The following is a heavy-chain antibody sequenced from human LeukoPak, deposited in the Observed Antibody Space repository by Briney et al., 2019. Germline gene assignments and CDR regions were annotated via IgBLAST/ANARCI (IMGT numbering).Heavy chain of an antibody. Sequence: GESLKISCRGSGYSFSNFWIGWVRQMPGKGLEWMGIIYPGDSDARYSPSFQGQVTMSADKSSNTAYLQWSGLKASDTAMYFCARGILGYCSSTSCYPDYWGQGTLVTVSS. CDR1: GYSFSNFW. J-gene: IGHJ4*02. V-gene: IGHV5-51*01. CDR3: ARGILGYCSSTSCYPDY. CDR2: IYPGDSDA. D-gene: IGHD2-2*01.